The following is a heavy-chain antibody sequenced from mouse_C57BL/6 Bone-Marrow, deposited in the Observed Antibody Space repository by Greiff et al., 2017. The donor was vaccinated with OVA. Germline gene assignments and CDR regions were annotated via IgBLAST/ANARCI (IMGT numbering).Heavy chain of an antibody. CDR3: ARGIDGYYWFAY. CDR1: GYSFTGSY. CDR2: INTSTGGT. D-gene: IGHD2-3*01. V-gene: IGHV1-42*01. Sequence: EVQLQQSGPELVKPGASVKISCKASGYSFTGSYMNWVKQSPETSLEWLGEINTSTGGTTYTQTFKAKATLTVDNSSSPAYMQLKSLTAEDSAVYYCARGIDGYYWFAYWGQGTLVTVAA. J-gene: IGHJ3*01.